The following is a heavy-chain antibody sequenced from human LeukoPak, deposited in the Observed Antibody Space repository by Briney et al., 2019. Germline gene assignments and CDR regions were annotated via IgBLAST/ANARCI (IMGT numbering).Heavy chain of an antibody. J-gene: IGHJ4*02. Sequence: GGSLRLSCAASGFAFSSYAMTWVRQAPGKGLEWVSAVSGSADSTYYADSVKGRFIISRDNSKNTLYLQMNSLRAEDTAVYYCAKGSQRSYDSSGYYYWGQGTLVTVSS. CDR3: AKGSQRSYDSSGYYY. CDR1: GFAFSSYA. D-gene: IGHD3-22*01. V-gene: IGHV3-23*01. CDR2: VSGSADST.